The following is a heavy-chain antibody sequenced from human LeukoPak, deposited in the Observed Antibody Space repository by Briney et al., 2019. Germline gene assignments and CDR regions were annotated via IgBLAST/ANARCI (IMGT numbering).Heavy chain of an antibody. CDR1: GFTFSDYY. V-gene: IGHV3-11*06. Sequence: GGSLRLSCAASGFTFSDYYVSWIRQAPGKGLGWVSYISSSSSYTNYADSVKGRFTISRDNAKNSLYLQMNSLRAEDTAVYYCASWGSHYNWNDASHYWGQGTLVTVSS. J-gene: IGHJ4*02. CDR3: ASWGSHYNWNDASHY. D-gene: IGHD1-20*01. CDR2: ISSSSSYT.